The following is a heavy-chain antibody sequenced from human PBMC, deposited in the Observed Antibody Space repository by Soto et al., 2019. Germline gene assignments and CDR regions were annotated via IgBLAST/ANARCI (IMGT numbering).Heavy chain of an antibody. CDR3: ARDVNTSDRAVWFDP. J-gene: IGHJ5*02. CDR2: ISYDGSNK. Sequence: GGSLRLSCAASGFTFSSYAMHWVRQAPGKGLEWVAVISYDGSNKYYADSVKGRFTISRDNSKNTLYLQMNSLRAEDTAAYYCARDVNTSDRAVWFDPWGQGTLVTVSS. CDR1: GFTFSSYA. D-gene: IGHD3-16*02. V-gene: IGHV3-30-3*01.